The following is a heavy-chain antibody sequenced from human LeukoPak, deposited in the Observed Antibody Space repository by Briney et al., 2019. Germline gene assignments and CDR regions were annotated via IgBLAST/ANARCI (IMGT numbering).Heavy chain of an antibody. D-gene: IGHD3-22*01. CDR2: IYSGGGT. J-gene: IGHJ4*02. CDR3: ARSPYYYDSSGYYFDY. V-gene: IGHV3-53*01. Sequence: GGSLRLSCAASGFTVSHNYMSWVRQAPGKGLEWVSVIYSGGGTYYADSVKGRFTISRDNSKNTLFLQMNNVRAEDTAVYYCARSPYYYDSSGYYFDYWGQGTLVTVSS. CDR1: GFTVSHNY.